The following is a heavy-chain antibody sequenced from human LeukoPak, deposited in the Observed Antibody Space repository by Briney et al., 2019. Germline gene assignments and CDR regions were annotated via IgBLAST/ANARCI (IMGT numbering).Heavy chain of an antibody. V-gene: IGHV4-39*01. D-gene: IGHD2-21*02. Sequence: SETLSLTCTVSGDSISTSNPYWGWIRQPPGKGLEWIGSIYYSGNTYYNASLKSRVTISVDTSKNQSSLRLSSVTAADTAVYYCARGGYCGGDCYFYYWGQGTLVTVSS. CDR1: GDSISTSNPY. J-gene: IGHJ4*02. CDR3: ARGGYCGGDCYFYY. CDR2: IYYSGNT.